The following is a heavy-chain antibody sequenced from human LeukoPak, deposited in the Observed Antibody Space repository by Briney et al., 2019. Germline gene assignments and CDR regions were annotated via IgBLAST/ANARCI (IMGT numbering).Heavy chain of an antibody. CDR2: IYYSGST. CDR3: ARGKTITMVRGAYYFDY. CDR1: GGSISSYY. J-gene: IGHJ4*02. V-gene: IGHV4-59*12. Sequence: SETLSLTCTVSGGSISSYYWSWIRQPPGKGLEWIGYIYYSGSTNYNPSLKSRVTISVDTSKNQFSLKLSSVTAADTAVYYCARGKTITMVRGAYYFDYWGQGTLVTVSS. D-gene: IGHD3-10*01.